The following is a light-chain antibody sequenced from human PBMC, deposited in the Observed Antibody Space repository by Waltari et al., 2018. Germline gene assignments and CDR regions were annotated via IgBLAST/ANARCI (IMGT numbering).Light chain of an antibody. Sequence: QSVLTQPPSVSAAPGQRVTITCPGGSSTIGNTFVSWYRQFPGPAPKLLIYENTERPSGIPGRFSGSKSGTSATLDITGLQAGDEADYYCGTWDSSLSGAVFGGGTHLTVL. CDR1: SSTIGNTF. J-gene: IGLJ7*01. V-gene: IGLV1-51*02. CDR2: ENT. CDR3: GTWDSSLSGAV.